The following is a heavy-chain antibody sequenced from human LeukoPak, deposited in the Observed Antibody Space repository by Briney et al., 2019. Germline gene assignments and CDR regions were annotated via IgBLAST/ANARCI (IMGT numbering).Heavy chain of an antibody. CDR2: IYYSGST. J-gene: IGHJ5*02. V-gene: IGHV4-39*01. CDR3: ASDPSGSYHGWFDP. Sequence: SETLSLTCTVSGGSISSSNYYWGWIRQPPGKGLEWIGTIYYSGSTYYNPSLKSRITISVGTSKNQFSLKMRSVTAADTAVYYCASDPSGSYHGWFDPWGQGTLVTVSS. CDR1: GGSISSSNYY. D-gene: IGHD1-26*01.